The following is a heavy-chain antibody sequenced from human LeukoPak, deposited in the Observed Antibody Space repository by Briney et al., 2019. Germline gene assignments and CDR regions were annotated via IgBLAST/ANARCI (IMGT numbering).Heavy chain of an antibody. CDR2: IKQDGSDK. D-gene: IGHD3-16*01. V-gene: IGHV3-7*01. Sequence: GGSLRLSCAASGFTFSTSWMSWVRQAPGRGLEWVANIKQDGSDKYYVDSVKGRFTISRDNAKNSLYLQMNYLRAEDTAVYYCARFRDHYVWGSYTPPKDFDYWGQGSLVTVSS. CDR3: ARFRDHYVWGSYTPPKDFDY. J-gene: IGHJ4*02. CDR1: GFTFSTSW.